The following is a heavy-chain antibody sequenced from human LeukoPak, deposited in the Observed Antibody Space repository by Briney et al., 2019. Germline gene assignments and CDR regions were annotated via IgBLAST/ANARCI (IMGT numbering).Heavy chain of an antibody. V-gene: IGHV3-21*01. Sequence: PSETLSLTCIVSGGXISSSSYYWGWIRQPPGKGLEWVSSISSSSSYIYYADSVKGRFTISRDNAKNSLYLQMNSLRAEDTAVYYCARDSGGSCLAYWGQGTLVTVSS. D-gene: IGHD2-15*01. CDR2: ISSSSSYI. CDR1: GGXISSSS. J-gene: IGHJ4*02. CDR3: ARDSGGSCLAY.